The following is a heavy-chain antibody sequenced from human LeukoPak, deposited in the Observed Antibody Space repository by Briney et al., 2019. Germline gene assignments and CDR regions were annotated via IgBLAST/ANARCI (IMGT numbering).Heavy chain of an antibody. CDR3: ARDFQQQLVPCDAFDI. D-gene: IGHD6-13*01. J-gene: IGHJ3*02. V-gene: IGHV3-30*03. CDR1: GFTFSSSG. CDR2: MSYDGGHK. Sequence: GRSLRLSCVAFGFTFSSSGMHWVRQAPVKGLEWVAVMSYDGGHKYYANSVEGRFTISRDNAKNTLYLQMNSLRAEDTAVYYCARDFQQQLVPCDAFDIWGQGTMVTVSS.